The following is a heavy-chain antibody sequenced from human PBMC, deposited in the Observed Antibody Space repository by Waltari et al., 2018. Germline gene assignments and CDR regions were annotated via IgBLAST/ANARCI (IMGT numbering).Heavy chain of an antibody. CDR1: GFTFSNYE. J-gene: IGHJ6*03. CDR2: ISNCGSTT. Sequence: EVQVVESGGGLVQPGGSLRLSWAASGFTFSNYELNWVSQAPGSGLEWVSDISNCGSTTYNAKCLKGRCTSSGDNAMRSMYLEVDGLRAEDTAVYYCARPSTEYYYYYCYMDGWGKGTTVTVS. CDR3: ARPSTEYYYYYCYMDG. V-gene: IGHV3-48*03.